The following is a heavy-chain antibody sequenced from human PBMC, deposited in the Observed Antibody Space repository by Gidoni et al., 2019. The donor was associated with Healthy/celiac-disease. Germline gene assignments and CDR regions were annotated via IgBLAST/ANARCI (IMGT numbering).Heavy chain of an antibody. CDR3: ARDGITGTGWFDP. V-gene: IGHV4-59*01. CDR2: IYYSGSP. Sequence: VQLQESGPGLVKPSAPLSLTCPVSGGSISSYYWSWIRQPPGKGLEWIGYIYYSGSPNYNPSLKSRVTIAVDTSKNQFSLKLSSVTAADTAVYYCARDGITGTGWFDPWGQGTLVTVSS. D-gene: IGHD1-20*01. J-gene: IGHJ5*02. CDR1: GGSISSYY.